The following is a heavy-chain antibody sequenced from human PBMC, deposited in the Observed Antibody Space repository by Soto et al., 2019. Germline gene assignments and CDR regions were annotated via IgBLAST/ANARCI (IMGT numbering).Heavy chain of an antibody. Sequence: GESLKISCKGSGYSFTIYCIGWVLQMPWKGLEWMGIIYPGDSDTRYSPSFQGQVTISADKSISTAYLQWSSLKASDTAMYYCARGSGSSSSGLRFDYWGQGTLVTVSS. CDR3: ARGSGSSSSGLRFDY. D-gene: IGHD6-6*01. V-gene: IGHV5-51*01. CDR1: GYSFTIYC. J-gene: IGHJ4*02. CDR2: IYPGDSDT.